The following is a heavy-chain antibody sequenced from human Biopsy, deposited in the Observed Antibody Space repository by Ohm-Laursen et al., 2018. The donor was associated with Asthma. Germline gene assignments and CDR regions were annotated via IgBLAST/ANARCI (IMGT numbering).Heavy chain of an antibody. J-gene: IGHJ4*02. D-gene: IGHD4-17*01. CDR3: ARPRWGPYGY. V-gene: IGHV3-48*02. Sequence: LSLTCAASGFTFSSYSMNWVRQAPGKGLEWVSYISSSSSTIYYADPVKGRFTISRDNAKNSLYLQMNSLRDEDTAVYYCARPRWGPYGYWGQGTLVTVSS. CDR2: ISSSSSTI. CDR1: GFTFSSYS.